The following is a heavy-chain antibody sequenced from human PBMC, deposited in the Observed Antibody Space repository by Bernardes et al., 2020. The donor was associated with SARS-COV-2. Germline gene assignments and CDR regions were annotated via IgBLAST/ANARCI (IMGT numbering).Heavy chain of an antibody. CDR1: GFIFSAFW. V-gene: IGHV3-7*01. CDR3: ARDRCTGGVCQSAPKFWDY. J-gene: IGHJ4*02. Sequence: GGSLRLSCAASGFIFSAFWMSWVRQAPGKGLEWVANIKQDGSQKYYMDSVKGRFTIFRDNAKNSVDLQLNSLRAEDSALYYCARDRCTGGVCQSAPKFWDYWGRGTLVTVSS. CDR2: IKQDGSQK. D-gene: IGHD2-8*02.